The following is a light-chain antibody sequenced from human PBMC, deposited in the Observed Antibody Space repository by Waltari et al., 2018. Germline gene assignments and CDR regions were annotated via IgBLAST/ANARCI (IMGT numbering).Light chain of an antibody. CDR1: SSDVRSYNY. J-gene: IGLJ1*01. Sequence: QSALTQPASVSGSPGQSITLTCTGTSSDVRSYNYVSWYQQYPGKAPNLLIYAITQLPSGVSDRFSGSKSGNTASLTISGLQAEDEADYYCCSYAGDSRYVFGTGTTVTV. CDR2: AIT. CDR3: CSYAGDSRYV. V-gene: IGLV2-23*02.